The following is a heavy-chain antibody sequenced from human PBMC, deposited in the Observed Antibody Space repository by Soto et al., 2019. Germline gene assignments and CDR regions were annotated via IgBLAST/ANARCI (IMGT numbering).Heavy chain of an antibody. D-gene: IGHD3-3*01. CDR1: GFTFSSYE. CDR3: ARDLLHYDFWSGYSAYFYYGMDV. Sequence: GGSLRLSCAASGFTFSSYEMNWVRQAPGQGLEWVSYISDSGGTVYYADSVKGRFTVSRDNAQNSVYLQMNSLRTEGTAVYYCARDLLHYDFWSGYSAYFYYGMDVWGPGTKVPVYS. V-gene: IGHV3-48*03. J-gene: IGHJ6*02. CDR2: ISDSGGTV.